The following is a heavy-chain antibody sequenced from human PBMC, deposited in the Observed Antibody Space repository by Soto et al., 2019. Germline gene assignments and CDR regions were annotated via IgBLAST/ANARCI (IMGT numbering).Heavy chain of an antibody. D-gene: IGHD3-9*01. V-gene: IGHV5-51*01. CDR2: INPADSDT. Sequence: GEFLKISCKGSGYSFTNYWIGWVRQMPGKGLEWMGIINPADSDTRYSPSFQGQVTVSVDKSISTAYLQRGSLKASDTAMYYCARPDSTSYYSPWGQGTPVTVSS. CDR3: ARPDSTSYYSP. CDR1: GYSFTNYW. J-gene: IGHJ5*02.